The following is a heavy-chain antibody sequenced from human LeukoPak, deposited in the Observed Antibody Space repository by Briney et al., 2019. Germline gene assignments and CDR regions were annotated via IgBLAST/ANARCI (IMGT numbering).Heavy chain of an antibody. Sequence: SETLSLTCTVSGGTISSSSYYWGWIRQPPRKGLEWIGSIYYSGSTYYNPSLKSRVTISVDTSKNQFSLKLSSVTAADTAVYYCARHRTYCSGGSCYFPPFDYWGQGTLVTVSS. CDR1: GGTISSSSYY. V-gene: IGHV4-39*01. D-gene: IGHD2-15*01. CDR2: IYYSGST. CDR3: ARHRTYCSGGSCYFPPFDY. J-gene: IGHJ4*02.